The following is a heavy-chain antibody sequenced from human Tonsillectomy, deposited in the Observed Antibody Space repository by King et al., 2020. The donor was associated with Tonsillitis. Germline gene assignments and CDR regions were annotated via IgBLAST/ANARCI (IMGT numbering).Heavy chain of an antibody. J-gene: IGHJ4*02. V-gene: IGHV3-23*04. CDR1: GFTFSNYG. D-gene: IGHD5/OR15-5a*01. CDR3: AKDQQMTPVSTSRNFDY. Sequence: VQLVESGGGLVQPGGSLRLFCAASGFTFSNYGMSWVRQAPGKGLEWVSAISGSGGSTYYADSVKGRFTISRDNSKNTLSLQMNSLRAEDTAVYYCAKDQQMTPVSTSRNFDYWCQGTLVTVSS. CDR2: ISGSGGST.